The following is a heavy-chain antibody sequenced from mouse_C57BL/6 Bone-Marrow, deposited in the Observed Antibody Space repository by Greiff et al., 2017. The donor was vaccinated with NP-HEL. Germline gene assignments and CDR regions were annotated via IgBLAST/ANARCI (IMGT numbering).Heavy chain of an antibody. Sequence: QVQLQQSGAELVRPGTSVKVSCKASGYAFTNYLIEWVKQRPGQGLEWIGVINPGSGGTNYNEKFKGKATLTADKSSSTAYMQLSSLTSEDSAVYFCARDYGSSLGYWGQGTSVTVSS. CDR1: GYAFTNYL. CDR2: INPGSGGT. CDR3: ARDYGSSLGY. V-gene: IGHV1-54*01. J-gene: IGHJ4*01. D-gene: IGHD1-1*01.